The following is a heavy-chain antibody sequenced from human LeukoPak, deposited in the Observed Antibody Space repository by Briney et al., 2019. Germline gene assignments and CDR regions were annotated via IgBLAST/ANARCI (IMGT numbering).Heavy chain of an antibody. D-gene: IGHD3-3*01. CDR3: ARVKPVGAYYDFWSGYSYFDY. CDR1: GYTFTGYY. Sequence: ASVKVSCKASGYTFTGYYMHWVRQAPGQGLEWMGWINPNSGGTNYAQKLQGRVTMTTDTSTSTAYMELRSLRSDDTAVYYCARVKPVGAYYDFWSGYSYFDYWGQGTLVTVSP. V-gene: IGHV1-2*02. CDR2: INPNSGGT. J-gene: IGHJ4*02.